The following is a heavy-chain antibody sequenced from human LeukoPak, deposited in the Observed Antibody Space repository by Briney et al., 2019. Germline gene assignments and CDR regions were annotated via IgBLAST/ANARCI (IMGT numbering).Heavy chain of an antibody. V-gene: IGHV1-8*01. J-gene: IGHJ4*02. CDR1: GYTFTSYD. D-gene: IGHD6-6*01. Sequence: GASVNVSCKASGYTFTSYDINWVRQATGQGLDWMGWMNPNRGNTGYAKKFQGRVTMTRNTSISTAYMELSSLISEDTAVYYCARVPYSSSSRGRSLIYWGQGTLVTVSS. CDR2: MNPNRGNT. CDR3: ARVPYSSSSRGRSLIY.